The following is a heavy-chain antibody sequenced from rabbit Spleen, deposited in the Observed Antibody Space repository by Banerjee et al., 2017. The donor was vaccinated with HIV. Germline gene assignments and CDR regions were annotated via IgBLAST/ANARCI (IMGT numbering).Heavy chain of an antibody. J-gene: IGHJ3*01. V-gene: IGHV1S40*01. Sequence: QSLEESGGDLVKPGASLTLTCTASGFSFSSSYYMCWVRQAPGKGLEWIACSYAGSRDNTYYASWAKGRFTISKTSSTTVTLQMTSLTVADTAIYFCARRIIGDGYVDLWGQGTLVTVS. D-gene: IGHD6-1*01. CDR1: GFSFSSSYY. CDR2: SYAGSRDNT. CDR3: ARRIIGDGYVDL.